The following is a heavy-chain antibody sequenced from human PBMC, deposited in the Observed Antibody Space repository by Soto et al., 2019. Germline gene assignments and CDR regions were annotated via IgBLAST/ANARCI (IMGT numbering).Heavy chain of an antibody. CDR2: INPSGGST. CDR1: GYTFTSYY. V-gene: IGHV1-46*01. J-gene: IGHJ6*02. CDR3: ARDWGYYDFWSGPTQGFDYGMDV. D-gene: IGHD3-3*01. Sequence: ASVKVSCKASGYTFTSYYMHWVRQAPGQGLEWKGIINPSGGSTSYAQKFQGRVTMNRDTSTSTVYMELSSLRSEDTAVYYCARDWGYYDFWSGPTQGFDYGMDVWGQGTTVTVSS.